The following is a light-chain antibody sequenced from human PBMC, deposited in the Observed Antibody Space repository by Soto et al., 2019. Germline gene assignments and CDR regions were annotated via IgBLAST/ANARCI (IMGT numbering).Light chain of an antibody. CDR3: LQDYSYPWT. V-gene: IGKV1-6*01. CDR1: QGIRTD. Sequence: IQMPQSPSSLSAPVGDRVPITCRASQGIRTDLGWYQQKPGAAPKVLIYSASSLHSGVPSRFSGSGSGTDFTLTISGLQPEDFAIYYCLQDYSYPWTFGQGTKVDIK. CDR2: SAS. J-gene: IGKJ1*01.